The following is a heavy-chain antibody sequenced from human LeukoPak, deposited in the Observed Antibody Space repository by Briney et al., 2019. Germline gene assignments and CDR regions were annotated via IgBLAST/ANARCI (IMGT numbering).Heavy chain of an antibody. CDR2: ISSSSSYI. CDR3: ARDYDILTGYLSQGPYYYGMDV. Sequence: GGSLRLSCAASGFTFSSYSMNWVRQAPGKGLEWVSSISSSSSYIYYADSVKGRFTISRDNAKNSLYLQMNSLRAEDTAVYYCARDYDILTGYLSQGPYYYGMDVWGKGTTVTVSS. D-gene: IGHD3-9*01. V-gene: IGHV3-21*01. J-gene: IGHJ6*04. CDR1: GFTFSSYS.